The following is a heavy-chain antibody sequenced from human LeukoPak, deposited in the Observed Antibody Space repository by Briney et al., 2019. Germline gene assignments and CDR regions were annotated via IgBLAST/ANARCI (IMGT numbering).Heavy chain of an antibody. V-gene: IGHV3-7*04. D-gene: IGHD3-10*01. J-gene: IGHJ6*02. CDR3: ARVMGWFGELFYYGMDV. Sequence: GGSLRLSCAASGFTFSSYWMSWVRQAPGKGLERVANIKQDGSEKYYVDSVKGRFTISRDNAKNSLYLQMNSLRAEDTAVYYCARVMGWFGELFYYGMDVWGQGTTVTVSS. CDR2: IKQDGSEK. CDR1: GFTFSSYW.